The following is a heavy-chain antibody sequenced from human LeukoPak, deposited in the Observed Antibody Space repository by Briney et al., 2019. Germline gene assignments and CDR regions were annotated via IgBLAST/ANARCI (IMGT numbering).Heavy chain of an antibody. D-gene: IGHD1-26*01. Sequence: ASVKVSCKASGYTFTSSGISWVRQAPGQGLERMGWISGDNGDTNYAQKLQGRVTMTTDTSTSTAYMELRSLRYDDTAVYYCARDRYGVRSGSCDYWGQGTLVTVSS. J-gene: IGHJ4*02. CDR3: ARDRYGVRSGSCDY. V-gene: IGHV1-18*01. CDR1: GYTFTSSG. CDR2: ISGDNGDT.